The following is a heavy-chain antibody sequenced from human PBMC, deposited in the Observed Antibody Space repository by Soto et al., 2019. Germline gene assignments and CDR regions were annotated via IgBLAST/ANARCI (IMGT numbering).Heavy chain of an antibody. J-gene: IGHJ4*02. D-gene: IGHD3-16*01. CDR1: GFYFSRYW. CDR3: TRGRNYGY. CDR2: INADWSCT. V-gene: IGHV3-74*01. Sequence: GGSLRLSCAASGFYFSRYWMNLARRAAGKGLLWVARINADWSCTTYAESVKGRFTNSRDNAKNTLYLQMNSLRAEDTVLYYCTRGRNYGYWGQGT.